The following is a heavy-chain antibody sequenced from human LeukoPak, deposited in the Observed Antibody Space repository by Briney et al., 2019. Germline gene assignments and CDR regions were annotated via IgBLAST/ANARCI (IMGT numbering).Heavy chain of an antibody. Sequence: QPGGCLRLSCAASGFTFDDYAMHWVRQAPGKGLEWVSLISGDGIRTYYSDSVKGRFTISRDNSKRSLYLQMNSLRTEDTAFYYCAKTLSVYTRSSYDYWGQGTLVTVST. CDR3: AKTLSVYTRSSYDY. CDR1: GFTFDDYA. CDR2: ISGDGIRT. V-gene: IGHV3-43*02. J-gene: IGHJ4*02. D-gene: IGHD1-14*01.